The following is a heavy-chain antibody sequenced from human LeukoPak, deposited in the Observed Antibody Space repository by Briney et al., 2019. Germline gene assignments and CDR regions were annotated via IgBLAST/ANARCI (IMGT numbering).Heavy chain of an antibody. J-gene: IGHJ5*02. CDR3: AKDGVRITIFGVVIPRGYFDP. CDR1: GFTFSSCA. D-gene: IGHD3-3*01. CDR2: ISGSGGST. V-gene: IGHV3-23*01. Sequence: GGSLRLSCAASGFTFSSCAMSWVRQAPGKGLEWVSAISGSGGSTYYADSVKGRFTISRDNSKNTLYLQMNSLRAEDTAVYYCAKDGVRITIFGVVIPRGYFDPWGQGTLVTVSS.